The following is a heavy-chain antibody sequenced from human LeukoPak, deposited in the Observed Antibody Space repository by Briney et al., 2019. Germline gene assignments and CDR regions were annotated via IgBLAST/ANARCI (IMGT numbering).Heavy chain of an antibody. J-gene: IGHJ4*02. CDR2: LYSGERQ. CDR3: ARDYGGNIRGYFDY. D-gene: IGHD4-23*01. V-gene: IGHV3-66*01. CDR1: GFPLSSTY. Sequence: GGSLRLSCAASGFPLSSTYMRCVRQAPGKGLEWVSVLYSGERQYHPDSVEGRFTISRDNSKNTLYPQMTSLRVEDRAVYYCARDYGGNIRGYFDYWGQGTLVTVSS.